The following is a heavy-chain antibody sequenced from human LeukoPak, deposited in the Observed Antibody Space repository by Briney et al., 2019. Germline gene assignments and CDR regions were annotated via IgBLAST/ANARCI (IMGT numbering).Heavy chain of an antibody. CDR3: ARHCSSTSCYEGSFGY. CDR1: GGSISSGGYY. D-gene: IGHD2-2*01. J-gene: IGHJ4*02. CDR2: IYYSGST. Sequence: SETLSLTCTVSGGSISSGGYYWSWIRQHPGKGLEWIGYIYYSGSTFYNPSLKSRVTISVDTSKNQFSLKLSSVTAADTAVYYCARHCSSTSCYEGSFGYWGQGTLVTVSS. V-gene: IGHV4-31*03.